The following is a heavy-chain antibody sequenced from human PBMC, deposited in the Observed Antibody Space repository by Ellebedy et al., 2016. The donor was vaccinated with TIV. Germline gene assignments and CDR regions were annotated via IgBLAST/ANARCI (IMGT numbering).Heavy chain of an antibody. CDR2: IGISSTTI. CDR3: ARGSGGYYVAFDY. CDR1: GFTFRTYS. V-gene: IGHV3-48*02. J-gene: IGHJ4*02. Sequence: GESLKISCAASGFTFRTYSMNWVRRAPGKGLEWISHIGISSTTIYYADSVKGRFTISRDDAKNSLYLQMSSLRDEDTAVYYCARGSGGYYVAFDYWGQGTLVTVSS. D-gene: IGHD1-26*01.